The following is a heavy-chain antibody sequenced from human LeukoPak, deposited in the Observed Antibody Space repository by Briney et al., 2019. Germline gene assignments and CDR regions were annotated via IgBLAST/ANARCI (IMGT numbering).Heavy chain of an antibody. CDR3: ARDVGYGDSNRLFDY. J-gene: IGHJ4*02. Sequence: PGGSLRLSCAASGFTFRSYAMHWVRQAPGKGLEWVALISYDETNKYYADSVKGRFTISRDYSKNTLYLQMNSLRPEDTAVYYCARDVGYGDSNRLFDYWGQGTLVTVSS. CDR2: ISYDETNK. CDR1: GFTFRSYA. D-gene: IGHD4-17*01. V-gene: IGHV3-30*04.